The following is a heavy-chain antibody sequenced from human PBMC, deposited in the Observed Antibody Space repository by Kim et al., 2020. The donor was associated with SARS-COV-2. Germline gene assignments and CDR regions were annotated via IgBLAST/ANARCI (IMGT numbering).Heavy chain of an antibody. Sequence: YSPSFQGQVTISADKSISTAYLQWSSLKASDTAMYYCARASSSSGYYFDYWGQGTLVTVSS. D-gene: IGHD6-6*01. V-gene: IGHV5-51*01. J-gene: IGHJ4*02. CDR3: ARASSSSGYYFDY.